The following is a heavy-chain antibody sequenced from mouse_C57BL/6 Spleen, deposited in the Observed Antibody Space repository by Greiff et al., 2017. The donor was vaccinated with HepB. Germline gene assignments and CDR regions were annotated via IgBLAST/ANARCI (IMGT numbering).Heavy chain of an antibody. CDR1: GYTFTSYW. CDR2: IHPSDSDT. J-gene: IGHJ4*01. V-gene: IGHV1-74*01. CDR3: AISIYYYGSRYAMDY. D-gene: IGHD1-1*01. Sequence: QVHVKQPGAELVKPGASVKVSCKASGYTFTSYWMHWVKQRPGQGLEWIGRIHPSDSDTNYNQKFKGKATLTVDKSSSTAYMQLSSLTSEDSAVYYCAISIYYYGSRYAMDYWGQGTSVTVSS.